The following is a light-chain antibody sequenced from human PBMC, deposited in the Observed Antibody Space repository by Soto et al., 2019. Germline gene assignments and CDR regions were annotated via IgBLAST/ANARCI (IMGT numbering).Light chain of an antibody. Sequence: EIVLTQSPGTLSLSPGERATLSCRASQRLSSSYLAWYQQKPGQTPRLLIYGASSRATGIPDRFSGSGSGTDFTLTISRLKPEDFAVFFCQQYEGAPWTFGQGTKVEIK. CDR3: QQYEGAPWT. CDR1: QRLSSSY. V-gene: IGKV3-20*01. CDR2: GAS. J-gene: IGKJ1*01.